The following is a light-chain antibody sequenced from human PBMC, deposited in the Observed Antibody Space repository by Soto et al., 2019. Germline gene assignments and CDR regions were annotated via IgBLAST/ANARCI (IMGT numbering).Light chain of an antibody. CDR3: SSWDDNLDAVV. Sequence: SVLTQPPSASGTPGQRVTISCPGSSSNIGSNTVNWYQQLPGTAPKLLIYTNDQRPSGVPDRFSGSRSGTSASLAISGLQFEDEADYHCSSWDDNLDAVVSGAETKVTVL. V-gene: IGLV1-44*01. J-gene: IGLJ1*01. CDR2: TND. CDR1: SSNIGSNT.